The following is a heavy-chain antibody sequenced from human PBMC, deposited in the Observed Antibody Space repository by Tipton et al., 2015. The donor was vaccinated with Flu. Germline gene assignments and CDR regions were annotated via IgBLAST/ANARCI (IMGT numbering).Heavy chain of an antibody. CDR3: VRGQGANP. V-gene: IGHV3-53*01. Sequence: SLRLSCAASGFTVSSNYMSWVRQAPGKGLEWVSVIYSDGNTYYVDSVKGRFTVSRGNSKNILSLQMNSLRAEDTAVYYCVRGQGANPWGQGTLVTVSS. CDR1: GFTVSSNY. CDR2: IYSDGNT. J-gene: IGHJ5*02.